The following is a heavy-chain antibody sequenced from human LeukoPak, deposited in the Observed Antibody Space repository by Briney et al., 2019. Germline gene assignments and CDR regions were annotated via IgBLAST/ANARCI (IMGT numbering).Heavy chain of an antibody. V-gene: IGHV3-23*01. Sequence: GGSLRLSCAASGFTFSSYAMSWVRQAPGKGLEWVSAISGSGGSTYYADSVKGRFTISRGNSKNTLYLQMNSLRAEDTAVYYCAKYPLSGYYYLDYWGQGTLVTVSS. J-gene: IGHJ4*02. D-gene: IGHD3-9*01. CDR2: ISGSGGST. CDR1: GFTFSSYA. CDR3: AKYPLSGYYYLDY.